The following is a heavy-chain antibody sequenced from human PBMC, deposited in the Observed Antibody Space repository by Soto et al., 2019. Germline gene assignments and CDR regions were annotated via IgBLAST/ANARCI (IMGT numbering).Heavy chain of an antibody. CDR3: ARESEDLTSNFDY. CDR1: GFTFTRYS. V-gene: IGHV3-21*06. J-gene: IGHJ4*02. Sequence: GGSLRLSCAASGFTFTRYSMNWVRKAPGKGLEWVSSISSTTNYIYYGDSMKGRFTISRDNAKNSLYLEMNSLRAEDTAVYYCARESEDLTSNFDYWGQGTLVTVSS. CDR2: ISSTTNYI.